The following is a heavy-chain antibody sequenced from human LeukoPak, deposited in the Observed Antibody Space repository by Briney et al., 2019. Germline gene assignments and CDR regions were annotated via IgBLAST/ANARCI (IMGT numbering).Heavy chain of an antibody. D-gene: IGHD5-18*01. V-gene: IGHV4-4*07. Sequence: SETLSLTCSVSGDSITYFYWSWIRQPAGKGLEWIGRIYTSGSTNYNPSLKSRVTMSVDTSENQFSLKLSSVTAADTAVYYCAGHQLWLEGGRIDYWGQGTLVTVSS. CDR2: IYTSGST. J-gene: IGHJ4*02. CDR1: GDSITYFY. CDR3: AGHQLWLEGGRIDY.